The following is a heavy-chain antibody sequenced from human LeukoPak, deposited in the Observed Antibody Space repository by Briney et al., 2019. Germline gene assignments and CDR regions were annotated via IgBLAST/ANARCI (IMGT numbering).Heavy chain of an antibody. J-gene: IGHJ4*02. CDR1: GGSINSYY. CDR3: ARGRSNSDY. Sequence: SETLSLTCTVSGGSINSYYWTWIRQLPGKGLEWIGYIYYSGSTNYNPSLKSRVTISVDTSKNQFSLTLSSVTVADTAVYYCARGRSNSDYWGQGTLVTVSS. CDR2: IYYSGST. D-gene: IGHD3/OR15-3a*01. V-gene: IGHV4-59*01.